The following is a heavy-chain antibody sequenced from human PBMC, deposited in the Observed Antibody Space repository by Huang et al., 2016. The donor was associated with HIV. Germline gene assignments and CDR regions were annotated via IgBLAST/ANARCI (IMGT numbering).Heavy chain of an antibody. Sequence: QVQLVQSGAEVKNPGASVRVSCTASGYTFTDSNIHWVRQAPGQGLGWMGWINPKRGGTIYAQRFQGRITMTRDTTISTVHMDLRRIQSDDTAVYFCARDWSFGSSTSPADWGQGTLVTVSS. D-gene: IGHD6-6*01. CDR1: GYTFTDSN. J-gene: IGHJ4*02. CDR2: INPKRGGT. V-gene: IGHV1-2*02. CDR3: ARDWSFGSSTSPAD.